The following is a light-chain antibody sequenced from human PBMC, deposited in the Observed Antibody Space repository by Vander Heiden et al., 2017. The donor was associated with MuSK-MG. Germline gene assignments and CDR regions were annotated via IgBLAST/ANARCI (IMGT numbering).Light chain of an antibody. V-gene: IGKV1-33*01. CDR2: DAS. CDR3: QQYENLVT. J-gene: IGKJ4*02. CDR1: QAIFTY. Sequence: DIQMTQSPSSLSASVGDRVTITCQASQAIFTYLNWYQQKIGTAPKLLIYDASTLRAGVPSRFSGSGSGTDFTLTIGSLQPEDTGTYFCQQYENLVTFGRGTRVEIK.